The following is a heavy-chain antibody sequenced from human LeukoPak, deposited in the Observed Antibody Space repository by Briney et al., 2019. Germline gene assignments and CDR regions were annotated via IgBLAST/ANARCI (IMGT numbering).Heavy chain of an antibody. J-gene: IGHJ4*02. CDR2: ISGSGATT. CDR1: LFNSDIYA. Sequence: GGSLRLSCAASLFNSDIYAMTWVRQAPGKGLEWVSTISGSGATTYYADSVKGRFTISRDNSKNTVYLQMNSLSAEDTAVYYCATGLSSGWYYFDYWGQGTLVTVSS. V-gene: IGHV3-23*01. CDR3: ATGLSSGWYYFDY. D-gene: IGHD6-19*01.